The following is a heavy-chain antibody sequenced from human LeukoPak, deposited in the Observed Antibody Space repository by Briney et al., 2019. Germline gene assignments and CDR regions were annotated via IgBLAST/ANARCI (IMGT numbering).Heavy chain of an antibody. CDR3: ARGTPAAIGEFDP. CDR2: MNPNSGNT. Sequence: GESLKISCKASGYTFTSYDINWVRQATGQGLEWMGWMNPNSGNTGYAQKFQGRVTMTRNTSKSTAYMELSSLRSEDTAVYYCARGTPAAIGEFDPWGQGTLVTVSS. J-gene: IGHJ5*02. D-gene: IGHD2-2*01. V-gene: IGHV1-8*01. CDR1: GYTFTSYD.